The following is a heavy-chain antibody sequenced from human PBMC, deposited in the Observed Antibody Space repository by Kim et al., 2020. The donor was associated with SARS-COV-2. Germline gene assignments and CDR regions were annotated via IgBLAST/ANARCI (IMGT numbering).Heavy chain of an antibody. V-gene: IGHV4-38-2*02. Sequence: SETLSLTCTVSGYSISSGYYWGWIRQPPGKGLEWIGSIYHSGSTYYNPSLKSRVTISVDTSKNQFSLKLSSVTAADTAVYYCARDGTPLYYDILTGSYDAFDIWGQGTMVTVSS. CDR1: GYSISSGYY. J-gene: IGHJ3*02. CDR2: IYHSGST. D-gene: IGHD3-9*01. CDR3: ARDGTPLYYDILTGSYDAFDI.